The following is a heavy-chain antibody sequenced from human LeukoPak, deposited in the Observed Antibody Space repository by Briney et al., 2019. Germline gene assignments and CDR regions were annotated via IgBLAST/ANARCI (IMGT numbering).Heavy chain of an antibody. D-gene: IGHD6-19*01. CDR2: IYPGDSGA. J-gene: IGHJ4*02. Sequence: GESLKISSKGSGYSFSNYWIGWVRQMPGKGLEFMGIIYPGDSGARYSPSFQGQVTFSVDTSINTAYLQWSSLQASDTAMFYCARLSIAVSGDFDFWGPGTLVTVSS. CDR1: GYSFSNYW. CDR3: ARLSIAVSGDFDF. V-gene: IGHV5-51*01.